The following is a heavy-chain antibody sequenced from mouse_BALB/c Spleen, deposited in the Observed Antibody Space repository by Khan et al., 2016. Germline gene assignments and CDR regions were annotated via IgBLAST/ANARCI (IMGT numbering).Heavy chain of an antibody. V-gene: IGHV5-2*01. D-gene: IGHD1-2*01. J-gene: IGHJ3*01. CDR3: ARHGAYGFWFAY. Sequence: EVELVESGGGLVQPGESLKLSCESNEYEFPSHDMSWVRKPPEKRLELVAAINSDGGSTYYPDTMERRFIISRDNTKKTLNLQMSSLRSEDTALYYCARHGAYGFWFAYWGQGTLVTVSA. CDR2: INSDGGST. CDR1: EYEFPSHD.